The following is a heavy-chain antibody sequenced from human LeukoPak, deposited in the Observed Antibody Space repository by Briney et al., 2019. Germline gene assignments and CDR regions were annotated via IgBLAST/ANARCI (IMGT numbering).Heavy chain of an antibody. J-gene: IGHJ6*02. V-gene: IGHV1-8*02. D-gene: IGHD3-3*01. CDR3: ARGRFLEWLSSYYYYYGMDV. CDR1: GYTFTGYF. CDR2: MNPNSGNT. Sequence: GASVKVSCRASGYTFTGYFLYWVRQAPGQGLEWMGWMNPNSGNTGYAQKFQGRVTMTRNTSISTAYMELSSLRPEDTAVYYCARGRFLEWLSSYYYYYGMDVWGQGTTVTVSS.